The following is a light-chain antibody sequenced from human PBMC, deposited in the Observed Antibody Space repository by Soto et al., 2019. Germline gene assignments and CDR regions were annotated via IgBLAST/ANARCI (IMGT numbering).Light chain of an antibody. CDR1: QDISNY. J-gene: IGKJ4*01. V-gene: IGKV1-33*01. Sequence: DIQMTQSPSSLSASVGDRVTITCQASQDISNYLNWYQQKPGKAPKLLIYDASNLETGGPSRFSGSGSGTDFTFTISRLQAEDIATYYCQQYHNLLTFGGGTKVEI. CDR3: QQYHNLLT. CDR2: DAS.